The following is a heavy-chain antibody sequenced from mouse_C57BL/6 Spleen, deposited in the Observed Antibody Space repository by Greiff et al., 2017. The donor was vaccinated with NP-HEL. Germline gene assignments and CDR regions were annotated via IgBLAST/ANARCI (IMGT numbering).Heavy chain of an antibody. V-gene: IGHV1S81*02. D-gene: IGHD1-1*01. CDR1: GYTFTSYW. CDR3: ARIKKIVATYFDY. J-gene: IGHJ2*01. Sequence: QVQLQQPGAELVKAGASVKMTCKARGYTFTSYWMHWVKQRLGQGLEWFAETNPTNGRTYYNEKFKSKATLTVDKSSSTAYMLLSAPTFEDSAVYYCARIKKIVATYFDYWGQDTTLTVSS. CDR2: TNPTNGRT.